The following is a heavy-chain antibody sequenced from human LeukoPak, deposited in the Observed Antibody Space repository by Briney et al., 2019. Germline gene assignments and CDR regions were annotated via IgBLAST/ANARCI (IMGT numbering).Heavy chain of an antibody. Sequence: GGSLRLSCAASGFTFSDFWMSWVRQAPGKGRECVANIKRDGSERYSVDSVKGRLTISRDNAKNSLYLQMNSLRAEDTAVYYCTRSRAYSYDNFDYWGQGTLVTVSS. CDR2: IKRDGSER. J-gene: IGHJ4*02. CDR1: GFTFSDFW. D-gene: IGHD5-18*01. CDR3: TRSRAYSYDNFDY. V-gene: IGHV3-7*01.